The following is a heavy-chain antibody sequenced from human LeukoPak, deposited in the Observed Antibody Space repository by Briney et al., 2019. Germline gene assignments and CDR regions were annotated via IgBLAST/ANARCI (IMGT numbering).Heavy chain of an antibody. D-gene: IGHD6-13*01. Sequence: PGGSLRLSCAASGFNFSSYEMNWVRQAPGKGLEWVSFISGSAIHYADSVRGRFTISRDNAKNSLFLQMNSLRVEDTAVYYCARLQQLVEDHWGQGTLVTVSS. CDR2: ISGSAI. V-gene: IGHV3-48*03. CDR3: ARLQQLVEDH. J-gene: IGHJ4*02. CDR1: GFNFSSYE.